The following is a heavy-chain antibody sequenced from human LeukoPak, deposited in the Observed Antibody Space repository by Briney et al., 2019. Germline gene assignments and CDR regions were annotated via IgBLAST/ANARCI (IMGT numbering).Heavy chain of an antibody. CDR1: GYTFTSYG. J-gene: IGHJ4*02. V-gene: IGHV1-18*01. CDR3: ARVGCSSTSCPFDY. CDR2: ISAYNGNT. Sequence: ASVKVSCKASGYTFTSYGISWVRQAPGQGLEWMGWISAYNGNTNYAQKLQGRITMTTDTSTSTAYMELRSLRSDDTAVYYCARVGCSSTSCPFDYWGQGTLVTVSS. D-gene: IGHD2-2*01.